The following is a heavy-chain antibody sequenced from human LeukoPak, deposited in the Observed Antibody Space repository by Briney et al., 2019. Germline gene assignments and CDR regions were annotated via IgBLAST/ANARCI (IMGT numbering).Heavy chain of an antibody. CDR2: IWYDGSNK. D-gene: IGHD3-3*01. Sequence: GRSLRLSCAASGFTFSSYGMHWVRQAPGKGLEWVAVIWYDGSNKYYADSVKGRFTISRDNSKNTLYLQMNSLRAEDTAVYYCARVKGPAGYDFWSGYYYVDVWGKGTTVTVSS. V-gene: IGHV3-33*01. CDR1: GFTFSSYG. CDR3: ARVKGPAGYDFWSGYYYVDV. J-gene: IGHJ6*03.